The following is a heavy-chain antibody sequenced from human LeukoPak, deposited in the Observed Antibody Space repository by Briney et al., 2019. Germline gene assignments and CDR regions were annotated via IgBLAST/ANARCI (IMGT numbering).Heavy chain of an antibody. Sequence: SETLSLTCTFSGGSITSSSYYWGWIRQPPGKGLEWIGSMYYSGSTYYNPSLKSRVTISVDTSKNQFSLKLSSVTAADTAVYYCARDVNDYVWGSYRYWDYYGMDVWGQGTTVTVSS. CDR3: ARDVNDYVWGSYRYWDYYGMDV. CDR2: MYYSGST. V-gene: IGHV4-39*07. D-gene: IGHD3-16*02. J-gene: IGHJ6*02. CDR1: GGSITSSSYY.